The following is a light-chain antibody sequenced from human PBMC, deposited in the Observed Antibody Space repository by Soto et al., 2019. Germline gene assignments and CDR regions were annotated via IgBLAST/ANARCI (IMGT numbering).Light chain of an antibody. Sequence: EIVLTQSPGTLSSSPGERATLSCRASQTVTSNYLAWYQQKPGQAPRLLFFGASIRATGLPDRFSGGGSGTDFTLTISRLEPEDFAVYYCQQRSNWPPFTFGPGTKVDIK. CDR1: QTVTSNY. J-gene: IGKJ3*01. V-gene: IGKV3D-20*02. CDR2: GAS. CDR3: QQRSNWPPFT.